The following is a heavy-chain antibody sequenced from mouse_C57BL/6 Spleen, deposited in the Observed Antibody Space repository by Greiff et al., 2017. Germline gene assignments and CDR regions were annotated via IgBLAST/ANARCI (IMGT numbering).Heavy chain of an antibody. D-gene: IGHD1-1*01. V-gene: IGHV1-26*01. J-gene: IGHJ2*01. CDR1: GYTFTDYY. Sequence: EVQLQQSGPELVKPGASVKISCKASGYTFTDYYMNWVKQSHGKSLEWIGDINPNNGGTSYNQKFKGKATLTVDKSSSTAYMELRSLTSEDSAVYYCARPVPSTTVVRYYFDYWGQGTTLTVSS. CDR3: ARPVPSTTVVRYYFDY. CDR2: INPNNGGT.